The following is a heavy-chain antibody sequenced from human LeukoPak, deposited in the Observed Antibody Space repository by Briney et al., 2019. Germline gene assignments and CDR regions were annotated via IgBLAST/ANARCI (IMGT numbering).Heavy chain of an antibody. CDR1: GYTFTSYG. CDR2: ISAYNGNT. Sequence: ASVKVSCKASGYTFTSYGISWVRQAPGQGPEWMGWISAYNGNTNYAQKLQGRVTMTTDTSTSTAYMELRSLRSDDTAVYYCARAHPSRGSWYYYYYYMDVWGKGTTVTVSS. D-gene: IGHD6-13*01. CDR3: ARAHPSRGSWYYYYYYMDV. J-gene: IGHJ6*03. V-gene: IGHV1-18*01.